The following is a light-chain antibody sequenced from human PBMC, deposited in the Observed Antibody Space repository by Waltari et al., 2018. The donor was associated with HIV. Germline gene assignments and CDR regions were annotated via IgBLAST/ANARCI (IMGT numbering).Light chain of an antibody. V-gene: IGLV1-44*01. CDR1: NSYLGPIV. Sequence: QSVLTQAPPASGTPGQTVTISCSGRNSYLGPIVVDWYQHLPGTAPKPPIYNADQRPSGVPDRFPGSKSATSASLAISGLQSDDEATYYCASWDDSLSGQVVFGGGTKLTV. CDR2: NAD. CDR3: ASWDDSLSGQVV. J-gene: IGLJ2*01.